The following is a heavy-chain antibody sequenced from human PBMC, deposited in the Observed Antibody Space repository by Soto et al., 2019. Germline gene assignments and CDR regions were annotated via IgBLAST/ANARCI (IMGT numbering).Heavy chain of an antibody. CDR2: FDPEDGET. Sequence: ASVKVSCKVSGYTLAELSMHWVRQAPGKGLEWMGGFDPEDGETIYAQKFQGRVTMTEDTSTDTAYMELSSLRSEDTAVYYCATTYYYGSGSYSWGWFDPWGQGTLVTVSS. CDR1: GYTLAELS. V-gene: IGHV1-24*01. J-gene: IGHJ5*02. D-gene: IGHD3-10*01. CDR3: ATTYYYGSGSYSWGWFDP.